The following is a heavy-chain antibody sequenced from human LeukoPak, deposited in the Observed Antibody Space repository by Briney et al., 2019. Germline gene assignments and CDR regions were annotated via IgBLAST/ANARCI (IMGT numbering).Heavy chain of an antibody. V-gene: IGHV4-4*07. J-gene: IGHJ6*03. CDR1: GGSINSYS. CDR2: IYTSGST. Sequence: PSETLSLTCTVSGGSINSYSWSWIGQPAGKGLEWIWRIYTSGSTNYNPSLKSRVTMSVDTSKNQFSLKLSSVTAADTAVYYCARNRPYCTNGVCYMRDYYYYYMDVWGKGTTVTVSS. D-gene: IGHD2-8*01. CDR3: ARNRPYCTNGVCYMRDYYYYYMDV.